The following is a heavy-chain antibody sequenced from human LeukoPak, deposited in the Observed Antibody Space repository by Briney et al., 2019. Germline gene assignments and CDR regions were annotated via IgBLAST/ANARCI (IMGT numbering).Heavy chain of an antibody. CDR1: GITLSNYG. CDR3: AKRGGFIPVILIRFHKEAYYFDS. J-gene: IGHJ4*02. V-gene: IGHV3-23*01. D-gene: IGHD3-16*01. Sequence: GGSLRLSCAVSGITLSNYGMSWVRQAPGKGLEWVAGISDSGGRTKYADSVKGRFTISRDNYKNKLYLQMNSLRAEDTAVYFLAKRGGFIPVILIRFHKEAYYFDSWGQGALVTVSS. CDR2: ISDSGGRT.